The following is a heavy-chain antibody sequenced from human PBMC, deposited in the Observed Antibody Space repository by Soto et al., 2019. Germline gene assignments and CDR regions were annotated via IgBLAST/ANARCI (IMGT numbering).Heavy chain of an antibody. CDR2: ISAYNGNT. CDR3: AREPNDFDY. CDR1: GYTFPNYG. V-gene: IGHV1-18*01. D-gene: IGHD7-27*01. Sequence: QVQLVQSGAEVKKPGASVRVSCKASGYTFPNYGITWVRQAPGQGLAWRGWISAYNGNTKYAQKLKGRVTMTTDTTRSTAYMELRSLRSDDTAVYYCAREPNDFDYWGQGTLVTVSS. J-gene: IGHJ4*02.